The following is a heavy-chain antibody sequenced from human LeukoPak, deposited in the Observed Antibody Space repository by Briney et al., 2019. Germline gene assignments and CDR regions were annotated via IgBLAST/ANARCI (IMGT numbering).Heavy chain of an antibody. V-gene: IGHV4-34*01. CDR3: ARDRPRLRGYSYGYYYYMDV. CDR2: INLRGST. J-gene: IGHJ6*03. Sequence: PSETLSLTCAVYGGSFNDYYWNWIRQPPGKGLEWIGEINLRGSTTYNPSLKSRVTISLDESKNQFSLKLSSVTAADTAVYYCARDRPRLRGYSYGYYYYMDVWGKGTTVTVSS. CDR1: GGSFNDYY. D-gene: IGHD5-18*01.